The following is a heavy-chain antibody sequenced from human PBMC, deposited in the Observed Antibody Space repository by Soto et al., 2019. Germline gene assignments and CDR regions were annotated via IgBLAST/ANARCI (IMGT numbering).Heavy chain of an antibody. CDR3: ARDRGTYYDYVWGSYRYPFDY. CDR2: ISAYNGNT. CDR1: GYTFTSYG. Sequence: ASVKVSCKASGYTFTSYGISWARQAPGQGLEWMGWISAYNGNTNYAQKLQGRVTMTTDTSTSTAYMELRSLRSDDTAVYYCARDRGTYYDYVWGSYRYPFDYWGQGTLVTVSS. J-gene: IGHJ4*02. D-gene: IGHD3-16*02. V-gene: IGHV1-18*01.